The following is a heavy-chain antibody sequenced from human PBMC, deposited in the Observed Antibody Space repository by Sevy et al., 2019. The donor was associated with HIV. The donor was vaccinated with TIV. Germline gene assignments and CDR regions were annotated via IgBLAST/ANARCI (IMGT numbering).Heavy chain of an antibody. Sequence: SETLSLTCTVSGYSISSGYYWGWIRQPPGKGLEWIGSIYHSGSTYYNPSLKSRVTISVDTSKNQFSLKLSSVTAADTAVYYCARDPPHYDCSGYYVPPAPESLFDYWGQGTLVTVSS. D-gene: IGHD3-22*01. J-gene: IGHJ4*02. CDR3: ARDPPHYDCSGYYVPPAPESLFDY. CDR2: IYHSGST. V-gene: IGHV4-38-2*02. CDR1: GYSISSGYY.